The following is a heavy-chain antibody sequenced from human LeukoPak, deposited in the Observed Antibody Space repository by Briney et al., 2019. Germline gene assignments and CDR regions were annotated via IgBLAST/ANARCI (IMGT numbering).Heavy chain of an antibody. Sequence: GGSLRLSCAASGFTFSSYSMNWVRQAPGKGLEWVSYISSSSSTIYYADSVKGRFTISRDNAKNSLYLQMNSLRDEDTAVYYCARFPDPKNYYGMDVWGQGTTVTVSS. CDR2: ISSSSSTI. CDR3: ARFPDPKNYYGMDV. V-gene: IGHV3-48*02. J-gene: IGHJ6*02. CDR1: GFTFSSYS.